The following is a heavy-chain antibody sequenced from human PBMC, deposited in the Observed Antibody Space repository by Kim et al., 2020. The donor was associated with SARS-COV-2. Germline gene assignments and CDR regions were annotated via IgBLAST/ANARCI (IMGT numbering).Heavy chain of an antibody. CDR3: ARGGSGWSYYYYGMDV. J-gene: IGHJ6*02. V-gene: IGHV4-34*13. D-gene: IGHD6-19*01. Sequence: SLKSRVTISVDTSKNQFSLKLSSVAAADTAVYYCARGGSGWSYYYYGMDVWGQGTTVTVSS.